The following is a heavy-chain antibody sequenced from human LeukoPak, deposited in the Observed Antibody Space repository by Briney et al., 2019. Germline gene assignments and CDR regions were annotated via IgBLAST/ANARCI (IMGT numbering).Heavy chain of an antibody. CDR3: AKGHYYDSVGQYSYAEY. CDR1: GFTFSNYG. CDR2: ISYDGSNK. V-gene: IGHV3-30*18. D-gene: IGHD3-22*01. J-gene: IGHJ4*02. Sequence: PGGSLRLSCAASGFTFSNYGMHWVRQAPGKGLEWVAIISYDGSNKFYGDSVKGRFTISRDNSKNTVDLQMNSLRPEDTAIYHCAKGHYYDSVGQYSYAEYWGRGILATVSS.